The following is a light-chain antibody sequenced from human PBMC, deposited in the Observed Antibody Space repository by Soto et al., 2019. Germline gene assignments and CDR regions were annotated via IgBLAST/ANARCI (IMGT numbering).Light chain of an antibody. Sequence: DIPMTQSPSSLSASVGDRVTITCRASQSISTYLNWYQQKPGEAPKLLISVASTLQSGVPSRFSGSGSGTVFTFTISSLHPEDFATYFCQQSSTTPPTFGGGTRVEFK. CDR2: VAS. V-gene: IGKV1-39*01. CDR1: QSISTY. J-gene: IGKJ4*01. CDR3: QQSSTTPPT.